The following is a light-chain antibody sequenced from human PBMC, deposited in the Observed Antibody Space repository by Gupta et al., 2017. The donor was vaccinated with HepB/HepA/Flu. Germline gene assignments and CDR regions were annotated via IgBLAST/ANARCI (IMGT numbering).Light chain of an antibody. Sequence: EFVLTQSPATLSLSPRERATLSCRTSQSVSSYLAWYQQKPGQAPRLLIYDASNRATGIPARFSGSGSGTDFTLTISSLEPEDFAVYYCQQRSNWPPWTFGQGTKVEIK. J-gene: IGKJ1*01. CDR3: QQRSNWPPWT. CDR2: DAS. V-gene: IGKV3-11*01. CDR1: QSVSSY.